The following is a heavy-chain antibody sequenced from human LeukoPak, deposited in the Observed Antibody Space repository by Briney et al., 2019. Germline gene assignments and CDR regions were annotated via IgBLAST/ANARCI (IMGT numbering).Heavy chain of an antibody. V-gene: IGHV3-15*01. CDR2: IKSKGDGETI. D-gene: IGHD3-10*01. J-gene: IGHJ4*02. CDR3: TTDLGLTMMRGVIVY. CDR1: GFTFTNAR. Sequence: GGSLRLSCAASGFTFTNARMSWVRQAPGKGLEWVGRIKSKGDGETIDNAAPVKGRFTMSRDDSKATLYLQMNSLKAEDTAVYYCTTDLGLTMMRGVIVYWGQGALVTVSS.